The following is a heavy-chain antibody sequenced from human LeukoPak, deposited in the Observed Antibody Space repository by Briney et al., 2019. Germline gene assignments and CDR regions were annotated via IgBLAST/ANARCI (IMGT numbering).Heavy chain of an antibody. CDR3: ARENSGWANYYYYMDV. CDR1: GFTFSSYS. Sequence: GSLRLSCAASGFTFSSYSMNWVRQAPGKGLEWVSSISSSSSYIYYADSVKGRFTISRDNAKNSLYLQMNSLRAEDTAVYYCARENSGWANYYYYMDVWGKGTTVTVSS. D-gene: IGHD6-19*01. CDR2: ISSSSSYI. V-gene: IGHV3-21*01. J-gene: IGHJ6*03.